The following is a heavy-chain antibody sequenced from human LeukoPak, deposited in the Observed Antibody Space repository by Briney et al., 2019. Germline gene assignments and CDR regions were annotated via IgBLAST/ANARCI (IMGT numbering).Heavy chain of an antibody. J-gene: IGHJ5*02. V-gene: IGHV4-4*07. CDR3: ARGIYPSFNYFDP. D-gene: IGHD2-2*02. CDR2: VFASGST. Sequence: PSETLSLTCTVSVDSINDYSWTWIRQPAGKGLEWIGRVFASGSTNYSPSLKSRLTLSVDTSKNQISLRLSSVTAADTAVYYCARGIYPSFNYFDPWGQGTLVTVSS. CDR1: VDSINDYS.